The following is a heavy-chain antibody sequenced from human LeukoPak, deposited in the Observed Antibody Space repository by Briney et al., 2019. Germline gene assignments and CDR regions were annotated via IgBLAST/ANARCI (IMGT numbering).Heavy chain of an antibody. CDR1: GLNVSSNY. CDR3: ARDRRRNRYSSSWYTFDY. CDR2: IYSDGRT. Sequence: PGGSLRLSCAASGLNVSSNYMSWVRQAPGKGLEWVSVIYSDGRTYYADSVKGRFTISRDNSKNTLYLQMNSLRAEDTAVYYCARDRRRNRYSSSWYTFDYWGQGTLVTVSS. V-gene: IGHV3-66*01. J-gene: IGHJ4*02. D-gene: IGHD6-13*01.